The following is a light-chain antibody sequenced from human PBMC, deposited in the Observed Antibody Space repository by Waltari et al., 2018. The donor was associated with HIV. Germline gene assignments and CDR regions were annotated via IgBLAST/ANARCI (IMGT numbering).Light chain of an antibody. CDR1: STNLGTNY. V-gene: IGLV1-47*01. CDR3: AAWDDSLSGFYV. Sequence: QSVLTQPPSASGTPGQGVTISCSGRSTNLGTNYGYLYQQIHGTAPTPLIIRDTHRPSGVPDRFSGSKSGTSASLAISGLRADDEADYYCAAWDDSLSGFYVFGTGTKVTVL. J-gene: IGLJ1*01. CDR2: RDT.